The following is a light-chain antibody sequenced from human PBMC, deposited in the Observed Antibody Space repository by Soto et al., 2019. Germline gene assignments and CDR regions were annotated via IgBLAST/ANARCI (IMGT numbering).Light chain of an antibody. CDR3: QSYDPTLRASV. V-gene: IGLV1-40*01. CDR1: SSNIGAGHV. J-gene: IGLJ2*01. CDR2: GSS. Sequence: QSVLTQPPSVSGAPGQRVTISCTGSSSNIGAGHVVHWYQQFPGRAPNLLIDGSSNRPSGVPDRFSGSKSGTSASLAITGLQAEDEADYYCQSYDPTLRASVFGGGTKLTVL.